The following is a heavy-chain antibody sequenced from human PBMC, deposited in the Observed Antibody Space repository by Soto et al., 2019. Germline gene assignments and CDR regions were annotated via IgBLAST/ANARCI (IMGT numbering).Heavy chain of an antibody. V-gene: IGHV4-61*01. CDR2: IYYGGST. CDR1: GGSVSSGSYY. D-gene: IGHD6-13*01. CDR3: ARCIAAAGPIDY. J-gene: IGHJ4*02. Sequence: PSETLSLTCTVSGGSVSSGSYYWSWIRQSPGKGLEWIGYIYYGGSTNYNPSLKSRVTISVDTSKNQFSLKLSSVTAADTAVYYCARCIAAAGPIDYWGQGTPVTVSS.